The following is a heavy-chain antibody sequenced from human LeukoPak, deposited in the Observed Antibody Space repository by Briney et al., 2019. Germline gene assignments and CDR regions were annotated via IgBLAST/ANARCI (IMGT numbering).Heavy chain of an antibody. Sequence: PGGSLRLSCAASGFTFSSYDMHWVRQATGKGLEWVSAIGTAGDTYYPGSVKGRFTISRENANNSLYLQMNSLRAGDTAVYYCARGLHYYDSSGYYPNDAFDIWGQGTMVTVSS. D-gene: IGHD3-22*01. V-gene: IGHV3-13*01. J-gene: IGHJ3*02. CDR1: GFTFSSYD. CDR3: ARGLHYYDSSGYYPNDAFDI. CDR2: IGTAGDT.